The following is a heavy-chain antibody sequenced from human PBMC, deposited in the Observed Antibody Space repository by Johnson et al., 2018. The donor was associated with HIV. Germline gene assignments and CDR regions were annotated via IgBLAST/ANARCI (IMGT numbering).Heavy chain of an antibody. Sequence: VQLVESGGGLIQPGGSLRLSCATSGFTFSSYAMHWVRQAPGKGLEYVSAISSNGGSTYYANSVKGRFTISRDNSKNTLYLQMNSLRAEDTAVYYCAREVDGFDIRGQGTMVTVSS. J-gene: IGHJ3*02. CDR1: GFTFSSYA. CDR2: ISSNGGST. CDR3: AREVDGFDI. D-gene: IGHD5-24*01. V-gene: IGHV3-64*01.